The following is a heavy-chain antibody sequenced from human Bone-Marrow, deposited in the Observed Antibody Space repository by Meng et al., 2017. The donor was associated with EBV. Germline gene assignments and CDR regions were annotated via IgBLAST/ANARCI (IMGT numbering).Heavy chain of an antibody. CDR2: LIPMSDAP. Sequence: QVPLVQSGAEGRRPGSSVKVSCRTSGGTFRSDAVSWVRQAPGQGLEWMGGLIPMSDAPHYAQKFQGRVTITADESTSTHYMDLSGLRSDDTALDYCACESGRGFTPDYWGQGTLVTVSS. CDR3: ACESGRGFTPDY. V-gene: IGHV1-69*01. J-gene: IGHJ4*02. D-gene: IGHD3-10*01. CDR1: GGTFRSDA.